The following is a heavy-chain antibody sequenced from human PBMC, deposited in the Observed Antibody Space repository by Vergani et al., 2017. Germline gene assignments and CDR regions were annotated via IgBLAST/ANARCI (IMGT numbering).Heavy chain of an antibody. Sequence: QVQLVESGGGVVQPGRSLRLSCAASGFTFSHLGMHWVRQPPGRGLEWVAVIWYDGSKKYYGDSVKGRFSISRDNSKNMLYLEMNSLRAEDTAVYYCARGIGGTRWDAFDIWGQGTMVTVSS. CDR2: IWYDGSKK. J-gene: IGHJ3*02. D-gene: IGHD1-26*01. CDR3: ARGIGGTRWDAFDI. CDR1: GFTFSHLG. V-gene: IGHV3-33*01.